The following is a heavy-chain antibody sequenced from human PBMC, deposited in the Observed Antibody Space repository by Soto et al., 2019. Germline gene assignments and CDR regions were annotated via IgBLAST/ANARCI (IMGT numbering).Heavy chain of an antibody. CDR3: ARDADNYYDSSGYLASNGMDV. J-gene: IGHJ6*02. D-gene: IGHD3-22*01. Sequence: PGGSLRLSCAASGFTFSTYGMHWVRQAPGKGLEWVALIWHDGSNKYSADSVKGRLTISRDNSKNTLYLQINSLRAEDTAVYYCARDADNYYDSSGYLASNGMDVWGQGTTVTVSS. CDR1: GFTFSTYG. CDR2: IWHDGSNK. V-gene: IGHV3-33*01.